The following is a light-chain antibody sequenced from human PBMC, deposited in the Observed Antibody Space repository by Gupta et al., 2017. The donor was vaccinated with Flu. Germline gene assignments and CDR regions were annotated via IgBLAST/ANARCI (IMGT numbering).Light chain of an antibody. CDR3: QHYHSYPLT. CDR2: GAS. V-gene: IGKV1-5*03. Sequence: DIQMTQSPSTLSAFVGDRVTITCRASQSISSWLAWYQEKPGTAPKLLIYGASSLEGGVPSRFSGSGSGTEFTLTISSLQPDDFATYYYQHYHSYPLTFGGGTKVEIK. J-gene: IGKJ4*01. CDR1: QSISSW.